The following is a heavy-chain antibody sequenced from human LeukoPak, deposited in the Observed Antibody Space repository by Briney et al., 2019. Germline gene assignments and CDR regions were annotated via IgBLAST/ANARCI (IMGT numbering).Heavy chain of an antibody. J-gene: IGHJ3*02. V-gene: IGHV4-39*01. D-gene: IGHD2-2*01. CDR3: ARSSPGWYCSSTSCYSSAFDI. Sequence: SETLSLTCTVSVGSISISSYFWGWIRQPPAKGVERNGSIYYSGSTYYNSSLKSRVTISVDTSKNQFSLKLSSVTAADTAVYYCARSSPGWYCSSTSCYSSAFDIWGQGTMVTVSS. CDR1: VGSISISSYF. CDR2: IYYSGST.